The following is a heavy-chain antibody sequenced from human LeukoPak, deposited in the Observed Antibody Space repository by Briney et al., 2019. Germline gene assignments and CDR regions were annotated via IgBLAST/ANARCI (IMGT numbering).Heavy chain of an antibody. J-gene: IGHJ4*02. Sequence: PGGSLRLSCAASGFTFSDYYMSWIRQAPGKGLEWVSYISSSSSYTNYADSVKGRFTISRDNAKNSLYLQMNSLRAEDTAVYYCARVGGGSLSFYYFDYWGQGTLSPSPQ. CDR1: GFTFSDYY. CDR3: ARVGGGSLSFYYFDY. CDR2: ISSSSSYT. D-gene: IGHD2-15*01. V-gene: IGHV3-11*06.